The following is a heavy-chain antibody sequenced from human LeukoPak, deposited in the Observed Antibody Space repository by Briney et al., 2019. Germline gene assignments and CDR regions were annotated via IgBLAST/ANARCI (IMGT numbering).Heavy chain of an antibody. Sequence: MPSETLSLSCTVSGGSISNYYWSWIRQPAGKGLEWIGRVYTSGSTNYNPSLKSRVTISVDTSKNQFSLKLSSVTAADTAVYYCAIGVMVRGVVSLDYWGQGTLVTVSS. CDR2: VYTSGST. V-gene: IGHV4-4*07. J-gene: IGHJ4*02. D-gene: IGHD3-10*01. CDR1: GGSISNYY. CDR3: AIGVMVRGVVSLDY.